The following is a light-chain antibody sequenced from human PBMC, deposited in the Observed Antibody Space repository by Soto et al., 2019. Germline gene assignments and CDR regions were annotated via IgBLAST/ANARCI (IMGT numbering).Light chain of an antibody. CDR2: DAS. J-gene: IGKJ2*01. CDR3: QEYKSAT. V-gene: IGKV1-5*01. Sequence: DMQMTQSPSTLSASVGDRVTITCLASQSISDWLAWYQQKPGKAPNLLIYDASTLQSGVPSRFSCSGSGTEFTLTISSVQPYYFATSYCQEYKSATFGKGTKLAI. CDR1: QSISDW.